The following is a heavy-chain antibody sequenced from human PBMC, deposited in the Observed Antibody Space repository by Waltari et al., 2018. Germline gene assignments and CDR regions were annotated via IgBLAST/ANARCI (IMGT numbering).Heavy chain of an antibody. CDR1: GGPLSSSSYY. CDR3: ARVRSAYYDAFDI. D-gene: IGHD3-10*01. Sequence: QLQLQESGPGLVKPSETLSLTCTVSGGPLSSSSYYWGWIRQPPGKGLEWIGSIYYSGSTYYNPSLKSRVTISVDTSKNQFSLKLSSVTAADTAVYYCARVRSAYYDAFDIWGQGTMVTVSS. CDR2: IYYSGST. V-gene: IGHV4-39*01. J-gene: IGHJ3*02.